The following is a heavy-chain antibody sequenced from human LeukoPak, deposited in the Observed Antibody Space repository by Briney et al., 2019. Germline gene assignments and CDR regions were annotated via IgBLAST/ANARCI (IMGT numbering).Heavy chain of an antibody. CDR2: ISGSGGST. J-gene: IGHJ5*02. CDR1: GFTFSSYA. D-gene: IGHD3-3*01. Sequence: GGSLRLSCAASGFTFSSYAMSWVRQAPGKGLEWVSAISGSGGSTYYADSVKGRFTISRDNSKNTLYLQMNSLRAEDTAVYYCARDGIYYDFWSGYSNWFDPWGQGTLVTVSS. CDR3: ARDGIYYDFWSGYSNWFDP. V-gene: IGHV3-23*01.